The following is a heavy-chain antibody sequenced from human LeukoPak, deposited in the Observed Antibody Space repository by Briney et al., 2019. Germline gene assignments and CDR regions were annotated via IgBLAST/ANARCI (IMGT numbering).Heavy chain of an antibody. CDR3: ARQYTFDI. CDR1: GGSLSGYS. J-gene: IGHJ3*02. V-gene: IGHV4-34*01. D-gene: IGHD2/OR15-2a*01. CDR2: VNHTGGI. Sequence: PSETLSLTCAVYGGSLSGYSWSWIRQSPEKGLEWIAEVNHTGGITYNPSLKGLVTISRDMSKNQVSLRLTSVTAADTAVYYCARQYTFDIWGRGTMVSVSS.